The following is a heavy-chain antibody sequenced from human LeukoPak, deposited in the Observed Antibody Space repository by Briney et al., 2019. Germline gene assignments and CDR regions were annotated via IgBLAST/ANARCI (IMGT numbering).Heavy chain of an antibody. CDR3: ARTSHESALYWSGR. CDR2: ISGYNGNT. D-gene: IGHD2-8*02. V-gene: IGHV1-18*01. CDR1: GYTFTTYG. Sequence: SVCVSCKASGYTFTTYGIGWVRQAPGQGLEWMGWISGYNGNTNYAQKFQGRVTMTTDTSTSTAYMELRSLRSDDTAVYYCARTSHESALYWSGRRGQGATVNVSS. J-gene: IGHJ6*02.